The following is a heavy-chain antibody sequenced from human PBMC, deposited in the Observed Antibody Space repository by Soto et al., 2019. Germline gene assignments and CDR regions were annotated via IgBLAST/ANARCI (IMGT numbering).Heavy chain of an antibody. J-gene: IGHJ5*02. Sequence: SETLSLTCGVSGGTIGSPDWWTWVRQPPGKGLEWIGEIFQSGSTNYTPSLESRVTISVDKSKNQFSLTLTSVAAADTAVYFCARGRGRYSSGWSWFDPWGQGILVTVSS. CDR3: ARGRGRYSSGWSWFDP. CDR1: GGTIGSPDW. CDR2: IFQSGST. D-gene: IGHD6-19*01. V-gene: IGHV4-4*02.